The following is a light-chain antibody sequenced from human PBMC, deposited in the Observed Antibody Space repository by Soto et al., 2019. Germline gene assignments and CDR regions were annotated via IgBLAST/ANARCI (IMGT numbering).Light chain of an antibody. CDR1: QSVNSN. V-gene: IGKV3-15*01. Sequence: EIVMTQSPATLSVSPGESATLSCRASQSVNSNLAWYQHKPGQAPRLLIYDASTRATGIPARFSGSGSGTEFTLIIHSLQSEDFAIYYCQQYDNWPPLTFGGGAKVEIK. CDR2: DAS. J-gene: IGKJ4*01. CDR3: QQYDNWPPLT.